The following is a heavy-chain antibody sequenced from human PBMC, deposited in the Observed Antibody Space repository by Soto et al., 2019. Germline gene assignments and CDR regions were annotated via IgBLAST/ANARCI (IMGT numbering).Heavy chain of an antibody. CDR3: ARDTFIAAAANYYYGMDV. J-gene: IGHJ6*02. CDR1: GGSISSGGYY. D-gene: IGHD6-13*01. V-gene: IGHV4-31*03. CDR2: IYYSGST. Sequence: TLSLTCTVSGGSISSGGYYWSWIRQHPGKGLEWIGYIYYSGSTYYNPSLKSRVTISVDTSKNQFSLKLSSVTAADTAVYYCARDTFIAAAANYYYGMDVWGQGTTVTVSS.